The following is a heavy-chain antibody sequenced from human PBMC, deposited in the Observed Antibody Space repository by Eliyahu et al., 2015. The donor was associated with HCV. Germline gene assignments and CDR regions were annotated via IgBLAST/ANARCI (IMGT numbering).Heavy chain of an antibody. J-gene: IGHJ4*02. V-gene: IGHV3-30*02. CDR3: ARDLRTGDFDY. D-gene: IGHD7-27*01. CDR1: XFIFSTYG. Sequence: QVQLVESGGGVVQPGGSLXLSXAPXXFIFSTYGMPWVRQAPGKGLEWVAFXRYDGYNKYYADSVKGRFTISRDNYKNTLHLQMDSLRAEDTAVYYCARDLRTGDFDYWGQGTLVTVSS. CDR2: XRYDGYNK.